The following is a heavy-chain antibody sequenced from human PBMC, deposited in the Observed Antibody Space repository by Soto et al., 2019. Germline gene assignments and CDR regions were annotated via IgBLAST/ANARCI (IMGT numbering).Heavy chain of an antibody. Sequence: QVQLQESGPGLVKPSGTLSLTCAVSGASISSGWWTWVRQPPGKGLEWIGETLYSGRTNYNSSLNSRITISKDKVKEPFPLNPRSVARAGTGVYFLLGRGTDAPTWGQGTLVTVSS. CDR3: LGRGTDAPT. V-gene: IGHV4-4*02. J-gene: IGHJ5*02. CDR2: TLYSGRT. D-gene: IGHD3-10*01. CDR1: GASISSGW.